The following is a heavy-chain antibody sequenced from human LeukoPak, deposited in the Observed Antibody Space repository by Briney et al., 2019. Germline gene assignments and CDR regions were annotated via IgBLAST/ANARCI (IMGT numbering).Heavy chain of an antibody. V-gene: IGHV1-2*02. CDR2: INPNSGGT. D-gene: IGHD3-3*01. CDR1: GYTFTSYG. CDR3: ARGRSGKEY. Sequence: GASVKVSCKASGYTFTSYGISWVRQAPGQGLEWMGWINPNSGGTNYAQKFQGRVTMTRDTSISTAYMELSRLRSDDTAVYYCARGRSGKEYWGQGTLVTVSS. J-gene: IGHJ4*02.